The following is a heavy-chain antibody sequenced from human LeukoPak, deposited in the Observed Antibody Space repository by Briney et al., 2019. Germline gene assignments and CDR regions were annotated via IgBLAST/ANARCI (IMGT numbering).Heavy chain of an antibody. CDR3: AREYCNSTKCAVDYFDY. J-gene: IGHJ4*02. D-gene: IGHD2/OR15-2a*01. V-gene: IGHV4-4*07. CDR2: IYSSGST. Sequence: ASETLSLTCTLSIASMRKYFWRWIPHTAGKGVEWIGRIYSSGSTNYNPSLKGRLSMSIDTSKSQFSLKRSSVSAADTAVNYCAREYCNSTKCAVDYFDYWGQGTLVTVSS. CDR1: IASMRKYF.